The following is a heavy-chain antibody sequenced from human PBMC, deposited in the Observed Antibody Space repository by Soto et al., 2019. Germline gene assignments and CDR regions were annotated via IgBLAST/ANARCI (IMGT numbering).Heavy chain of an antibody. CDR1: GYTFTGYY. D-gene: IGHD6-19*01. CDR3: ARDLRAVAGTGSGMDV. J-gene: IGHJ6*02. Sequence: ASVKVSCKASGYTFTGYYMHWVRQAPGQGLEWMGWINPNSGGTYYAQKFQGRVTMTRDTSISTAYMELSRLRSDDTAVYYCARDLRAVAGTGSGMDVWGQGTTVTVSS. V-gene: IGHV1-2*02. CDR2: INPNSGGT.